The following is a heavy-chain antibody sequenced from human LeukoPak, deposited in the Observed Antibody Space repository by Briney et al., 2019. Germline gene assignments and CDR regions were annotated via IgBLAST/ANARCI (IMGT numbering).Heavy chain of an antibody. CDR2: ISSSSSYV. D-gene: IGHD1-26*01. Sequence: GGSLRLSCAASGFTFSSYSMNWVRQAPGKGLEWVSSISSSSSYVYYADSVKGRFTISRDNAKNSLYLQMNSLRAEDTAVYYCARDIGPYYGMDVWGQGTTVTVSS. CDR3: ARDIGPYYGMDV. J-gene: IGHJ6*02. V-gene: IGHV3-21*01. CDR1: GFTFSSYS.